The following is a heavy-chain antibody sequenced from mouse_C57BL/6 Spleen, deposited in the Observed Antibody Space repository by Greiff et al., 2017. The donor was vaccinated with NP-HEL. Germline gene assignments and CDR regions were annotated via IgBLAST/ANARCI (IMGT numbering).Heavy chain of an antibody. J-gene: IGHJ4*01. V-gene: IGHV7-1*01. CDR1: GFTFSDFY. D-gene: IGHD2-5*01. Sequence: EVKVVESGGGLVQSGRSLRLSCATSGFTFSDFYMEWVRQAPGKGLEWIAASRNKANDYTTEYSASVKGRFIVSRDTSQSILYLQMNALRAEDTAIYYCARDAHSNYVGAMDYWGQGTSVTVSS. CDR3: ARDAHSNYVGAMDY. CDR2: SRNKANDYTT.